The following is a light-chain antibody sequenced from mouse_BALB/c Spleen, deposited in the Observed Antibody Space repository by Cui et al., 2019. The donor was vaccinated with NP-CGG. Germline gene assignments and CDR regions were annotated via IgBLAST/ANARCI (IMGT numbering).Light chain of an antibody. CDR3: ALWYSNHWV. CDR1: TGAVTTNNY. Sequence: QAVVTQESALTTSPGETVTLTCRSNTGAVTTNNYANWVQEKPDHLFTGLIGGTNNRAPGIPARFSGSPIGDKAALTITGAQTEDEAIYFCALWYSNHWVFGGGTKLTVL. V-gene: IGLV1*01. CDR2: GTN. J-gene: IGLJ1*01.